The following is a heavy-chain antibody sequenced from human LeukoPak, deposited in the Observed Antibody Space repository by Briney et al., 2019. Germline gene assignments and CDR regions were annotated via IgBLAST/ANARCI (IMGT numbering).Heavy chain of an antibody. CDR1: GGTFSSYA. CDR3: ARDPGGYCSSTSCYAASGDAFDI. V-gene: IGHV1-69*13. D-gene: IGHD2-2*01. Sequence: SVKVSCKASGGTFSSYAISWVRQAPGQGLEWMGGIIPIFGTANYAQKFQGRVTITADESTSTAYMELSSLRSEDTAVYYCARDPGGYCSSTSCYAASGDAFDIWRQGTMVTVSS. CDR2: IIPIFGTA. J-gene: IGHJ3*02.